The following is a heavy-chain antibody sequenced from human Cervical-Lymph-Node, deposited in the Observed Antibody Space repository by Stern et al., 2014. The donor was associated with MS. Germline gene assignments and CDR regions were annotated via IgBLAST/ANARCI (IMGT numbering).Heavy chain of an antibody. CDR3: AAIGPLMEGAAFDI. CDR1: GAPVNSGGFY. J-gene: IGHJ3*02. D-gene: IGHD3-16*01. V-gene: IGHV4-31*03. Sequence: VQLVESGPGLVKPSQTLSLSCTVSGAPVNSGGFYWTWIRPVPGKGLAWIGYIHHRGAPFYNPPLKSRVTISVDTSENQVSLMLSSVTAADTAVYYCAAIGPLMEGAAFDIWGQGTLVTVSS. CDR2: IHHRGAP.